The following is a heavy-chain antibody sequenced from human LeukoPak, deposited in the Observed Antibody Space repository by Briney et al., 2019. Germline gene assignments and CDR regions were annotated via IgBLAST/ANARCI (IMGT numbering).Heavy chain of an antibody. J-gene: IGHJ5*02. CDR2: IYTSGST. CDR1: GGSISSYY. Sequence: SETLSLTCTVPGGSISSYYWSWIRQPAGKGLEWIGRIYTSGSTNYNPSLKSRVTMSVDTSKNQFSLKLSSVTAADTAVYYCARGNGPLWFGDSINWFDPWGQGTLVTVSP. D-gene: IGHD3-10*01. CDR3: ARGNGPLWFGDSINWFDP. V-gene: IGHV4-4*07.